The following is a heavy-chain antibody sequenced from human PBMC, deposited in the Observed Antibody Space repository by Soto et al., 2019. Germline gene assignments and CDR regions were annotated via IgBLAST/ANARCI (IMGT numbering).Heavy chain of an antibody. CDR2: ISSSSSYI. Sequence: QVQLVESGGGLVKPGGSLRLSCAASGFTFSDYYMSWIRQAPGKGLEWVSYISSSSSYIYYADSVKGRFTISRDNAKNSLYLQMNSLRAEDTAVYYCARDKGGIAALHYYYYYGMDVWGQGTTVTVSS. CDR1: GFTFSDYY. D-gene: IGHD6-13*01. J-gene: IGHJ6*02. CDR3: ARDKGGIAALHYYYYYGMDV. V-gene: IGHV3-11*06.